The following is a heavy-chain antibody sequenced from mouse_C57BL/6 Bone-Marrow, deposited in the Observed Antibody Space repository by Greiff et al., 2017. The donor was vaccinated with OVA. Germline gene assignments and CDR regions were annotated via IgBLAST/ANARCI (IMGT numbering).Heavy chain of an antibody. CDR3: ARVDSYLPIYFDY. V-gene: IGHV1-52*01. J-gene: IGHJ2*01. CDR1: GYTFTSYW. Sequence: QVQLQQSGAELVRPGSSVKLSCKASGYTFTSYWMHWVKQRPIQGLEWIGNIDPSDSETHYNQKFKDKATLTVDKSSSTAYMQLSSLTSEDSAVYYCARVDSYLPIYFDYWGQGTTLTVSS. D-gene: IGHD2-12*01. CDR2: IDPSDSET.